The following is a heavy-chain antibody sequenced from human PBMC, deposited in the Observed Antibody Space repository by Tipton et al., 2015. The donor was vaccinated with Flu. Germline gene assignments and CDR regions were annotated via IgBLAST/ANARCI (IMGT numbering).Heavy chain of an antibody. J-gene: IGHJ3*02. Sequence: LRLSCAVYGGSFSGYYWSWIRQPPGKGLEWIGEINEDESTNYNPSLKGRVTISVDTSKNQFSLKLSSVTAADTAVYYCARGLGVVVAVAFDIWGQGTMVTVSS. D-gene: IGHD2-15*01. V-gene: IGHV4-34*01. CDR3: ARGLGVVVAVAFDI. CDR1: GGSFSGYY. CDR2: INEDEST.